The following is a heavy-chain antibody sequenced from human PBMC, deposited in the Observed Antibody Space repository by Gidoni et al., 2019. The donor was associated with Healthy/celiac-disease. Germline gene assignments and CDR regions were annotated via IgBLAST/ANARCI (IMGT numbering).Heavy chain of an antibody. CDR1: GACISRVDYY. Sequence: QRHLQESGPGLVEPSQTLSLPCTASGACISRVDYYWSLLRLPPGKGLESIGDIYYSGITSYSPSLKRRVTTSADPFTNQFSLKLISVTAADTAVYYCARRASTVTYLFFDYWGQGTLVTVSS. CDR2: IYYSGIT. CDR3: ARRASTVTYLFFDY. J-gene: IGHJ4*02. V-gene: IGHV4-30-4*01. D-gene: IGHD4-17*01.